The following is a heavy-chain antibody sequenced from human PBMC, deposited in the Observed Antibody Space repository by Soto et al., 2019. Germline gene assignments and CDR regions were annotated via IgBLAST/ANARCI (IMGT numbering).Heavy chain of an antibody. J-gene: IGHJ4*01. Sequence: QVQLVESGGGVVQPGRSLRLSCAASGFTLSYYAMHWVRQAPGKGLEWVAVISHDGSNKYYVDSVKGRFTISRDNCKNTLYLQMHSLRAEDRGVYDCAIPVIAVAEYLSSFDYWGNGPLVNVS. CDR3: AIPVIAVAEYLSSFDY. CDR2: ISHDGSNK. V-gene: IGHV3-30*03. CDR1: GFTLSYYA. D-gene: IGHD6-19*01.